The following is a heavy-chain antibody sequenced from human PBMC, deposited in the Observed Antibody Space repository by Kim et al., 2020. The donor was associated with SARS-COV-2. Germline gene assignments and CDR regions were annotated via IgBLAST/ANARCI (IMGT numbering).Heavy chain of an antibody. V-gene: IGHV3-23*01. J-gene: IGHJ4*02. Sequence: GGSLRLSCAASGFTFSSYAMSWVRQAPGKGLEWVSAISGSGGSTYYADSVKGRFTISRDNSKNTLYLQMNSLRAEDTAVYYCAKDPRPGYGSGGSCYSGGEYVDYWGQGTLVTVSS. CDR2: ISGSGGST. CDR1: GFTFSSYA. D-gene: IGHD2-15*01. CDR3: AKDPRPGYGSGGSCYSGGEYVDY.